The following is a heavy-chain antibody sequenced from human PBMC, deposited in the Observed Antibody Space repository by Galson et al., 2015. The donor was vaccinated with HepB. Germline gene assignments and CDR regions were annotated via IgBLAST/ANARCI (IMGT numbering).Heavy chain of an antibody. CDR2: LTYDGGNE. J-gene: IGHJ6*03. CDR1: GFTFSSYA. CDR3: GKSMIYYFYMDV. D-gene: IGHD3-22*01. V-gene: IGHV3-30*18. Sequence: SLRLSCAASGFTFSSYAMHWVRQAPGKGLEWVAALTYDGGNEYYADSVKGRFTISRDNSNNTLYLNTNSLRVEDTAVYYCGKSMIYYFYMDVWGKGTTVTVSS.